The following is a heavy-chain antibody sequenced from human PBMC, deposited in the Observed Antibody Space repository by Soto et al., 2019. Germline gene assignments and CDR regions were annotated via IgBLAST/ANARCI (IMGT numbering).Heavy chain of an antibody. CDR3: AREPTTTGLIDY. CDR2: ISPSGDYT. CDR1: GHTSSSYY. D-gene: IGHD1-26*01. V-gene: IGHV1-46*01. Sequence: QVQLVQSGAEVKKPGASVKVSCKASGHTSSSYYMHWVRQAPGQGLEWMGVISPSGDYTSFTQKFQGRVSVTRDTSTNTVYMEFSSLRFEDTAVYYCAREPTTTGLIDYWGQGALVSVSS. J-gene: IGHJ4*02.